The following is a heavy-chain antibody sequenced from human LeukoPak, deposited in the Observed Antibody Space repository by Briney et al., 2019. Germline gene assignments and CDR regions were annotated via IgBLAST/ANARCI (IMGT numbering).Heavy chain of an antibody. CDR1: GGSFSVYY. J-gene: IGHJ4*02. Sequence: KPSETLSLTCAVYGGSFSVYYWSWIRQPPGKGLEWIGESNHSGSTNYNPSLKSRVTISVDTSKNQFSPKLSSVTAADTAVYYCARGVRAAAGSLDYWGQGTLATVSS. CDR3: ARGVRAAAGSLDY. D-gene: IGHD6-13*01. CDR2: SNHSGST. V-gene: IGHV4-34*01.